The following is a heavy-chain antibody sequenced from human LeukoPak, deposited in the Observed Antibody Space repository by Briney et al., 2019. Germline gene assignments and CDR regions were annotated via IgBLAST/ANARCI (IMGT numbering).Heavy chain of an antibody. V-gene: IGHV3-23*01. J-gene: IGHJ4*02. Sequence: PGGSLRLSCAASGFTFSSYAMSWVRQAPGKGLEWVSSISGSGGSTYYADSVKGRLTISRDNSKKTLYLQMNSLRAEDTAVYYCAKAYYYDSSGLRTLDNWGQGTLVTVSS. CDR3: AKAYYYDSSGLRTLDN. CDR2: ISGSGGST. D-gene: IGHD3-22*01. CDR1: GFTFSSYA.